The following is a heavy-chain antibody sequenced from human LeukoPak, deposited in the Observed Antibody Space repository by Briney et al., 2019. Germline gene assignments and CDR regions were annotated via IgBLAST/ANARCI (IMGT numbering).Heavy chain of an antibody. CDR2: IYHSGST. J-gene: IGHJ4*02. V-gene: IGHV4-30-2*01. CDR1: GGSISSGGYY. CDR3: ARDPDQWASAVVTALRFDY. D-gene: IGHD2-21*02. Sequence: SETLSLTCTVSGGSISSGGYYWSWIRQPPGKGLEWIGYIYHSGSTYYNPSLKSRVTISVDTSQNQFSLKLNSVTAADTAVYYCARDPDQWASAVVTALRFDYWGQGTLVTVSS.